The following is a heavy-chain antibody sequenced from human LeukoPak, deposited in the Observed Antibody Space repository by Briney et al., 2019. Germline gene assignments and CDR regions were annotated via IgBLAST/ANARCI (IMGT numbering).Heavy chain of an antibody. CDR1: GGTFSSYA. V-gene: IGHV1-69*06. J-gene: IGHJ5*02. D-gene: IGHD3-10*01. Sequence: SSVKVPCKASGGTFSSYAISWVRQAPGQGLEWMGGIIPIFGTANYAQKFQGRVTITADKSTSTAYMELSSLRSEDTAVYYCARDSSTSYYGDGFDPWGQGTLVTVSS. CDR3: ARDSSTSYYGDGFDP. CDR2: IIPIFGTA.